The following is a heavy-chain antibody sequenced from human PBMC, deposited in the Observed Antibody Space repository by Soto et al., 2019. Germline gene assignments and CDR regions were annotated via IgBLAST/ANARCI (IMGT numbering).Heavy chain of an antibody. CDR3: ASSYGSGYRAFDS. Sequence: QVQLVQSGAEVKKPGSSVRVSCKASGDTFNFYSINWVRQAPGLGLEWMGRINPILSLSNYAPRFQGRVTMTANKSTTTAYMELSSLRSEDTARYYCASSYGSGYRAFDSWGQGALVTVSS. J-gene: IGHJ4*02. CDR1: GDTFNFYS. D-gene: IGHD3-10*01. CDR2: INPILSLS. V-gene: IGHV1-69*02.